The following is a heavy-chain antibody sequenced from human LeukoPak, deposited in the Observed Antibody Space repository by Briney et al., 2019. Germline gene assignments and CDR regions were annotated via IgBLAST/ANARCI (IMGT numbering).Heavy chain of an antibody. CDR3: ARGRDRSKAGDH. Sequence: SETLSLTCADYGGSCDDYYCSWIRQPPGKGLEWIGEIHPSGIFYYNSSLVSRVTISIDTSKSQFSLRLTSVTAADTAFYYCARGRDRSKAGDHWGQGSLVTVSS. CDR2: IHPSGIF. V-gene: IGHV4-34*01. CDR1: GGSCDDYY. J-gene: IGHJ4*02. D-gene: IGHD5-24*01.